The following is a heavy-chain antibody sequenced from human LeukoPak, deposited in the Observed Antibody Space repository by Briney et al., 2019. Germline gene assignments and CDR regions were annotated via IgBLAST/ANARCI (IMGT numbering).Heavy chain of an antibody. CDR1: GFTFSDSY. CDR3: ATGGITNWYNFLY. D-gene: IGHD1/OR15-1a*01. CDR2: ISLTGSDT. V-gene: IGHV3-11*06. Sequence: PGGSLRLSCAASGFTFSDSYMTWIRQGPGKRLEWLSYISLTGSDTEYAGSVKGRFTISRDNAKNSLYLQMNSLRGEDTAVYYCATGGITNWYNFLYWGQGTQVTVSS. J-gene: IGHJ4*02.